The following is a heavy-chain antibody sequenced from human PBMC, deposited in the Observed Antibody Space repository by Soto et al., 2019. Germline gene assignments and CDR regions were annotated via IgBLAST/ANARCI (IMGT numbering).Heavy chain of an antibody. V-gene: IGHV1-69*02. Sequence: SGGTFSSYTISWVRQAPGQGLEWMGRIIPILGIANYAQKFQGRVTITADKSTSTAYMEQRSLRSYDTAVYYCASYNPLFGFXYWGQGTLVTVSS. CDR2: IIPILGIA. J-gene: IGHJ4*02. CDR1: GGTFSSYT. CDR3: ASYNPLFGFXY. D-gene: IGHD3-3*01.